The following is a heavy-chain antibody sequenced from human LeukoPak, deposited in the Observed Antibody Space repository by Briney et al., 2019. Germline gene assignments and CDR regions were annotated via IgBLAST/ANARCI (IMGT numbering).Heavy chain of an antibody. D-gene: IGHD5-12*01. CDR1: GYTFTGYY. CDR3: ACYDWYYFDY. Sequence: APVKASCKTSGYTFTGYYMHWVRQAPGQGLEWMGWINPNSGGTNYAQKFQGRVTMTRDTSISTAYMELSRLRSDDTAVYYRACYDWYYFDYWGQGTLVTVSS. V-gene: IGHV1-2*02. J-gene: IGHJ4*02. CDR2: INPNSGGT.